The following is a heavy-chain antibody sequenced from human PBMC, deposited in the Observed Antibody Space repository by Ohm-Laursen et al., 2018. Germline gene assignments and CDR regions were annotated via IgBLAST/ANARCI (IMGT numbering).Heavy chain of an antibody. V-gene: IGHV1-18*01. CDR1: GYTFTSYG. J-gene: IGHJ5*02. CDR3: ARDGYYDSSGYYWFWFDP. Sequence: ASVKVSCKASGYTFTSYGISWVRQAPGQGLEWMGWISAYNGNTNYAQKLQGRVTMTTDTSTSTAYMELRSLRSDDTAVYYCARDGYYDSSGYYWFWFDPWGQGTLVTVSS. CDR2: ISAYNGNT. D-gene: IGHD3-22*01.